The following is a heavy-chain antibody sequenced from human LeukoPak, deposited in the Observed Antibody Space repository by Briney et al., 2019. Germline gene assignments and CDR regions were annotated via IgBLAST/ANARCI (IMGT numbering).Heavy chain of an antibody. J-gene: IGHJ4*02. Sequence: GGSLRLSCAASGFTFSSYAMSWVRQAPGKGLEWVSAISGSGGSTYYADSVKGRFTISRDNSKNTLYLQMNSLRAEDTAVYYCAKSEPYDFWSGYYHFDYWGQGTLVTVSS. CDR1: GFTFSSYA. V-gene: IGHV3-23*01. CDR3: AKSEPYDFWSGYYHFDY. D-gene: IGHD3-3*01. CDR2: ISGSGGST.